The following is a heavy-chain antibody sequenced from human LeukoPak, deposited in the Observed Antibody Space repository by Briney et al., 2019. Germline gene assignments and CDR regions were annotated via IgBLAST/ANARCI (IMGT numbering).Heavy chain of an antibody. CDR3: ARSMFRGVIFEAFFDY. J-gene: IGHJ4*02. D-gene: IGHD3-10*01. V-gene: IGHV4-59*01. CDR1: GGSISSYY. Sequence: SETLSLTCTVSGGSISSYYWSWIRQPPGKGLEWIGYIYYSGSTNYNPSLKSRVTISVDTSKNQFSLMLSSVTAADTAVYYCARSMFRGVIFEAFFDYWGQGTLVTVSS. CDR2: IYYSGST.